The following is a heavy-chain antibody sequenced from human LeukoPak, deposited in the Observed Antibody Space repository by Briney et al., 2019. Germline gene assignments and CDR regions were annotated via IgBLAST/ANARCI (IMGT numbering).Heavy chain of an antibody. V-gene: IGHV3-30*01. CDR2: ISYDGSNK. CDR1: GFTFSSYA. Sequence: GGSLRLSCAASGFTFSSYAMHWVRQAPGKGLEWVAVISYDGSNKYHADSVKGRFTISRDNSKNTLDLEMNSLRPEDTAVYARDSGPLGIAAAGFDYWGQGTLVTVSS. J-gene: IGHJ4*02. CDR3: DSGPLGIAAAGFDY. D-gene: IGHD6-13*01.